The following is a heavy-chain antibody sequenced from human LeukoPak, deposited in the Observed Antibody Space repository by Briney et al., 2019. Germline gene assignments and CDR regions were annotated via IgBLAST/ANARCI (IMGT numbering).Heavy chain of an antibody. D-gene: IGHD4-17*01. CDR3: AKDGDYGDYGGSDY. CDR1: GFTFSSYG. J-gene: IGHJ4*02. CDR2: ISYDGSNK. Sequence: GGSLRLSCAASGFTFSSYGMHWVRQAPGKGLEWVAVISYDGSNKYYADSVKGRFTISRDNSKNTLYLQMNSLRAEDTAVYYCAKDGDYGDYGGSDYWGLGTLVTVSS. V-gene: IGHV3-30*18.